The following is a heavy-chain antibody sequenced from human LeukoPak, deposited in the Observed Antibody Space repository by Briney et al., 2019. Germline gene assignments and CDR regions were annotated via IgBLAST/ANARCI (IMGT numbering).Heavy chain of an antibody. CDR1: EGTFSNNA. CDR3: ARDRPPTGYYYDSSTYYYMDV. Sequence: SVKVSCKASEGTFSNNAINWVRQAPGQGLEWMGAIIPIFGITKYAQKFQGRVTITTDESTSTAYMELSSLRSEDTAVYYCARDRPPTGYYYDSSTYYYMDVWAKGTTVTVSS. CDR2: IIPIFGIT. J-gene: IGHJ6*03. V-gene: IGHV1-69*05. D-gene: IGHD3-22*01.